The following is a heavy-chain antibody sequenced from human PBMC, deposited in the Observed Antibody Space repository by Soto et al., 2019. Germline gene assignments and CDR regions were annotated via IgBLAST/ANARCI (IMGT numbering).Heavy chain of an antibody. D-gene: IGHD1-1*01. CDR2: FYYGGSP. CDR3: ARLPLRRTREDVDY. J-gene: IGHJ4*02. CDR1: GGSISSSGYN. V-gene: IGHV4-39*01. Sequence: QLQLQESGPGLVKPSETLPLTCSVSGGSISSSGYNWGWIRQPPGKGLEWIGSFYYGGSPSYNPSLKSPVTISVDTSKNQFSLNLRSVTAADTAVYYCARLPLRRTREDVDYWGQGTLAAVSS.